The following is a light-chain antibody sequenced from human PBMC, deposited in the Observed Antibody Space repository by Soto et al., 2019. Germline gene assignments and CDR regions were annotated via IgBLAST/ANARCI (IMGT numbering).Light chain of an antibody. CDR2: GAS. CDR1: QSVSSN. V-gene: IGKV3-15*01. CDR3: HQYNNWPQT. Sequence: EIVVTQSPATLSVSPGERATLSCRASQSVSSNLAWYQQKPGQAPRLLIYGASARATGIPGRFSGSGSGTEFTLTISSLQSEDFAVYYCHQYNNWPQTFGQGTKVDIK. J-gene: IGKJ1*01.